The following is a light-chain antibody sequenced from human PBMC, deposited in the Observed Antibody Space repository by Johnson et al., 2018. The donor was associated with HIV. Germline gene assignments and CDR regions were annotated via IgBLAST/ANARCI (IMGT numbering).Light chain of an antibody. V-gene: IGLV1-51*02. CDR2: EDY. CDR3: GTWDSSLSALYV. Sequence: TQPPSVSAAPGQRVNISCSGHSSNIENYFVSWYQQLPGAAPRLLIYEDYKRPSGIPDRFSGSKSGASATLGITGLQTGDEADYYCGTWDSSLSALYVFGTGTKVTVL. CDR1: SSNIENYF. J-gene: IGLJ1*01.